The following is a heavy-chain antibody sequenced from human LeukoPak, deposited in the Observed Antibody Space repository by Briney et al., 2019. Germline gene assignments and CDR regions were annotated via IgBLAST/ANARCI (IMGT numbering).Heavy chain of an antibody. D-gene: IGHD3-10*01. V-gene: IGHV4-34*01. J-gene: IGHJ5*02. CDR1: GFTFSIYW. CDR2: INHSGST. CDR3: ARTPRRGIYGSGSLNWFDP. Sequence: GSLRLSCAASGFTFSIYWMNWVRQAPGKGLEWIGEINHSGSTNYNPSLKSRVTISVDTSKNQFSLKLSSVTAADTAVYYCARTPRRGIYGSGSLNWFDPWGQGTLVTVSS.